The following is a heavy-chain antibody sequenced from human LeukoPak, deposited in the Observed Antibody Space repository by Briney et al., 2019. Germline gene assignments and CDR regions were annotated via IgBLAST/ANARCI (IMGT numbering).Heavy chain of an antibody. J-gene: IGHJ5*02. Sequence: PGASVKVSCKASGYTFSSYGVSWVRQAPGQGLEWMGCISAYNGNTNDAQKHQGRVTMTTDTSTSTAYMQLRSLRSDDTAVYSCARAGSITIFGVVVAHNWFDPWGQGTLVTVSS. V-gene: IGHV1-18*01. CDR1: GYTFSSYG. CDR2: ISAYNGNT. CDR3: ARAGSITIFGVVVAHNWFDP. D-gene: IGHD3-3*01.